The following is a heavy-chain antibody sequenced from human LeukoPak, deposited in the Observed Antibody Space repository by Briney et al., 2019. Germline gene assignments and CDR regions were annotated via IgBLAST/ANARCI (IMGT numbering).Heavy chain of an antibody. Sequence: GGSLRLSCAASGFTFSSYAMSWVRQAPGKGLEWVSAISGSGGGPYYADPVKGRFTISRDNSKNTLYLQMNSLRAEDTAVYYCAKSYGSGWYRLYFQHWGQGTLVTVSS. CDR1: GFTFSSYA. D-gene: IGHD6-19*01. J-gene: IGHJ1*01. CDR3: AKSYGSGWYRLYFQH. V-gene: IGHV3-23*01. CDR2: ISGSGGGP.